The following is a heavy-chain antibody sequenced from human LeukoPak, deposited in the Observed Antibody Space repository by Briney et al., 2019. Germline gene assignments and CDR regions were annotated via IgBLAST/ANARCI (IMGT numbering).Heavy chain of an antibody. CDR3: AKASFYYDFWSGPFAS. J-gene: IGHJ4*02. D-gene: IGHD3-3*01. CDR2: IRYDGSNK. V-gene: IGHV3-30*02. Sequence: GGSLRLSCATSGFTFSSYGMHWVRQAPGKGLEWVAFIRYDGSNKYYADSVKGRFTISRDNAKSSLFLQMNSLRAEDTAVYYCAKASFYYDFWSGPFASWGQGSLVVVSS. CDR1: GFTFSSYG.